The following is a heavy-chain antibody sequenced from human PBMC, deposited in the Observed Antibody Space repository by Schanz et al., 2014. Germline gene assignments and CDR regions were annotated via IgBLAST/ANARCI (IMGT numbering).Heavy chain of an antibody. D-gene: IGHD1-1*01. Sequence: EEQLVESGGGLVPPGGSLRLSCAASGFAVDNYYMSCVRQAPGRGLEWVSSISSRSSHIYYADSVKGRFTVSRDNAKNSVYLQMNGLRVEDTARYYCARDRRNADLDYWGQGTLVTVSS. CDR2: ISSRSSHI. V-gene: IGHV3-21*01. CDR3: ARDRRNADLDY. J-gene: IGHJ4*02. CDR1: GFAVDNYY.